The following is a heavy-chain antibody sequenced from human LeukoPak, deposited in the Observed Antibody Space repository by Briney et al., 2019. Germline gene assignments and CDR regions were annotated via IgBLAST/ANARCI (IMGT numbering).Heavy chain of an antibody. V-gene: IGHV4-61*02. D-gene: IGHD3-10*01. J-gene: IGHJ4*02. Sequence: SETLSLTCTVSGGSISSSRDYWAWLRQPAGKGLEWIGRIYTSGSTNYNPSLKSRVTISVDTSKNQFSLKLSSVTAADTAVYYCARGVDGSGNYDRPSFDYWGQGTLVTVSS. CDR2: IYTSGST. CDR1: GGSISSSRDY. CDR3: ARGVDGSGNYDRPSFDY.